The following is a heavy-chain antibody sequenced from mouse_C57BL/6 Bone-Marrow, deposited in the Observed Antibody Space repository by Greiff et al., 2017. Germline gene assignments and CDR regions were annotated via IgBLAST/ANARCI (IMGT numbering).Heavy chain of an antibody. Sequence: EVQLQQSGPELVKPGASVKISCKASGYSFTGYYMNWVKQSPEKSLEWIGEITPSTGGTTYNQKFKAKATLTVDTSSSTAYMQLKSLTSADSAVYYCASYYYGFYAMDYWGQGTSVTVSS. CDR2: ITPSTGGT. J-gene: IGHJ4*01. CDR3: ASYYYGFYAMDY. V-gene: IGHV1-42*01. CDR1: GYSFTGYY. D-gene: IGHD1-1*01.